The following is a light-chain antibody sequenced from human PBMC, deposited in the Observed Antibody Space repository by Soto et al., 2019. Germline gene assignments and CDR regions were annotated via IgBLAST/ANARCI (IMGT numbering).Light chain of an antibody. V-gene: IGKV3-11*01. CDR1: QSVSSY. J-gene: IGKJ5*01. CDR2: DAS. CDR3: QQRSNWPIT. Sequence: EIVFTQSPATLSLSPGERATLSCRASQSVSSYLAWYQQKPGQAPRLLIYDASNRATGIPARFSGGGSGTDFTLTIGSLEPEDFAIYYCQQRSNWPITFGQGTRLEIK.